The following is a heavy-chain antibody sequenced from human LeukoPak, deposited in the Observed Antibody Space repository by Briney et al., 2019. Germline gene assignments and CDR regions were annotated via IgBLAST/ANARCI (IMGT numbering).Heavy chain of an antibody. CDR3: ARDPRGATTGSDAFDI. D-gene: IGHD1-26*01. CDR1: GFTFSSYW. J-gene: IGHJ3*02. V-gene: IGHV3-74*01. CDR2: INSDGSST. Sequence: GGSLRLSCAASGFTFSSYWMHWVRQAPGKGLVWISRINSDGSSTSYADSVKGRFTISRDNARNTPYLQMNSLRAEDTAVYYCARDPRGATTGSDAFDIWGQGTMVTVSS.